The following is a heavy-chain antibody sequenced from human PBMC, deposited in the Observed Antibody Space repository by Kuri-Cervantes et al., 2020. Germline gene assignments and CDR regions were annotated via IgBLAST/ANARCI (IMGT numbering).Heavy chain of an antibody. J-gene: IGHJ4*02. D-gene: IGHD2-2*01. CDR3: AKGPGYHMDY. CDR2: IRSDSNT. V-gene: IGHV3-23*01. Sequence: GESLKISCAAPGFTIDSYAMSWVRQAPGKGLEWVSQIRSDSNTYYADSVKGRFSISRDNSKNTMYLQMNSLRAEDTALYFCAKGPGYHMDYWGQGTLVTVSS. CDR1: GFTIDSYA.